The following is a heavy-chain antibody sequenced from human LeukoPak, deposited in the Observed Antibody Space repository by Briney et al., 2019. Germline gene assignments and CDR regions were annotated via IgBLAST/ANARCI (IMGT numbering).Heavy chain of an antibody. CDR1: GYTFTSYA. V-gene: IGHV1-3*01. CDR2: INAGNGNT. D-gene: IGHD3-10*01. Sequence: ASVKVSCKASGYTFTSYAMHWVRQAPGQRLEWMGWINAGNGNTKYSQKFQGRVTITRDTSASTAYMELSGLRSEDTAVYYCARDWFIYYYYGMDVWGQGTTVTVSS. CDR3: ARDWFIYYYYGMDV. J-gene: IGHJ6*02.